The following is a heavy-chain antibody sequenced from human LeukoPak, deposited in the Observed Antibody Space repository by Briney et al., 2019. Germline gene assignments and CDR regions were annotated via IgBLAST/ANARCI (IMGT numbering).Heavy chain of an antibody. CDR1: EFTFSSYW. CDR3: ARLGARQMLEY. CDR2: IKQDGGQI. Sequence: GSLRLSCAASEFTFSSYWMSWVRQAPGKGLEWVANIKQDGGQIYYLESVKGRFTVSRDNAKNSLYLQMNSLRAEDTAVYYCARLGARQMLEYWGQGTLVTVSS. J-gene: IGHJ4*02. D-gene: IGHD4-17*01. V-gene: IGHV3-7*01.